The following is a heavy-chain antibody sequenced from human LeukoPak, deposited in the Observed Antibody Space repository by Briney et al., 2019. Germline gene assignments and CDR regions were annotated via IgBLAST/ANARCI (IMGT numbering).Heavy chain of an antibody. Sequence: RASVKVSCKASGGTFSSYTISWVRQAPGQGLEWMGRIIPILGIANYAQKFQGRVTITADKSTSTAFMELSSLRSEDTAVYYCASSLPGIAVVFDYWGQGTLVTVSS. CDR2: IIPILGIA. D-gene: IGHD6-19*01. J-gene: IGHJ4*02. CDR3: ASSLPGIAVVFDY. CDR1: GGTFSSYT. V-gene: IGHV1-69*02.